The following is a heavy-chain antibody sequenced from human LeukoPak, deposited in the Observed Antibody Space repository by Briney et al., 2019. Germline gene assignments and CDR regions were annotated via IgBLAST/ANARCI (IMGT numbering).Heavy chain of an antibody. D-gene: IGHD6-6*01. Sequence: ASETLSLTCAVYGGSFSGYYWSWIRQPPGKGLEWIGEINHSGSTYYNPSLKSRVTISVDTSKNQFSLKLSSVTAADTAVYYCATVAASPLYYYYMDVWGKGTTVTISS. CDR1: GGSFSGYY. CDR3: ATVAASPLYYYYMDV. V-gene: IGHV4-34*01. J-gene: IGHJ6*03. CDR2: INHSGST.